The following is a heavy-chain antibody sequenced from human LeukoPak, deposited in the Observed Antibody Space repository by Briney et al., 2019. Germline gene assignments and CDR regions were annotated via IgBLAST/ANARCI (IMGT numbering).Heavy chain of an antibody. CDR3: ARDFQWALPLGFFGY. CDR2: INPNSGGT. D-gene: IGHD1-26*01. V-gene: IGHV1-2*02. J-gene: IGHJ4*02. Sequence: ASVKVSCKASGYTFTGYYMHWVRQAPGQGLEWMGWINPNSGGTNYAQKFQGRVTMTRDTSISTAYMELSRLRSDDTAVYYCARDFQWALPLGFFGYLVRGTLGNSSS. CDR1: GYTFTGYY.